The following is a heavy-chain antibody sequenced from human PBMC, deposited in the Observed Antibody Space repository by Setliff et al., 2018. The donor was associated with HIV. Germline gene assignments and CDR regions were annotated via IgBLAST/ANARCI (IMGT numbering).Heavy chain of an antibody. Sequence: SETLSLTCAVFRGSFSGYYWSWIRQPPGKGLEWIGEINHSGSTNYNPSLKSRVTISVDASKSQFSLKVSSVTAADAAVYYCARAQLRYLANDFYFDFWGQGTPVTVSS. D-gene: IGHD3-9*01. CDR1: RGSFSGYY. J-gene: IGHJ4*02. V-gene: IGHV4-34*01. CDR3: ARAQLRYLANDFYFDF. CDR2: INHSGST.